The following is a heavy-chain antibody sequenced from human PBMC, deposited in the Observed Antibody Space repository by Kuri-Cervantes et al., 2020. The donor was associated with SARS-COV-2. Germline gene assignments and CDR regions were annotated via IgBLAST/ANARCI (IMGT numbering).Heavy chain of an antibody. CDR2: MNPNSGNT. CDR1: GYTFTSYD. Sequence: ASVKVSCKASGYTFTSYDINWVRQGTGQELEWKGWMNPNSGNTGYAQKFQGRVTMTRNTSISTAYMELSSLRSEDTAVYYCARPSEWGSYRLWGQGTLVTVSS. J-gene: IGHJ4*02. D-gene: IGHD3-16*02. V-gene: IGHV1-8*01. CDR3: ARPSEWGSYRL.